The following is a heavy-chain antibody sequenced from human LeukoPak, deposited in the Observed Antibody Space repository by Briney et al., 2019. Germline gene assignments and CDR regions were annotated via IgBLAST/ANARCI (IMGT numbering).Heavy chain of an antibody. CDR3: AKVFEVRGARRPKDY. CDR2: ISYDGGNK. J-gene: IGHJ4*02. CDR1: GFTFSSYG. Sequence: GGSLRLSCAASGFTFSSYGMHWVRQAPGKGLEWVALISYDGGNKFYADSVRDRFTISRDNSKNTLFLQMNSLRIEDTAVYYCAKVFEVRGARRPKDYWGQGTLVIVSS. D-gene: IGHD3-10*01. V-gene: IGHV3-30*18.